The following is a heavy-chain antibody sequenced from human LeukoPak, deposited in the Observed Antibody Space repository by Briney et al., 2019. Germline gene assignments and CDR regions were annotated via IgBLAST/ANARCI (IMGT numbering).Heavy chain of an antibody. CDR3: ARVSGIAVAGTFDY. J-gene: IGHJ4*02. V-gene: IGHV3-21*01. CDR2: ISSSSSYI. Sequence: GGSLRLSCAASGFTFSSYAMNWVRQAPGKGLEWVSSISSSSSYIYYADSVKGRFTISRDNAKNSPYLQMNSLRAEDTAVYYCARVSGIAVAGTFDYWAREPWSPSPQ. CDR1: GFTFSSYA. D-gene: IGHD6-19*01.